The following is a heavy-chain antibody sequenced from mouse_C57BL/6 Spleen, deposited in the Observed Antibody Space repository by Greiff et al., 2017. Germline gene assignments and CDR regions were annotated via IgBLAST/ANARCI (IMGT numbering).Heavy chain of an antibody. V-gene: IGHV1-52*01. CDR2: IDPSDSET. Sequence: QVQLQQPGAELVRPGSSVKLSCKASGYTFTSYWMHWVQQRPIQGLEWIGNIDPSDSETHYNQKFKDKATLTVDKSSSTAYMQLSSLTSEDSAVYYCARSYSNYGDYYAMDYWGQGTSVTVSS. D-gene: IGHD2-5*01. CDR3: ARSYSNYGDYYAMDY. CDR1: GYTFTSYW. J-gene: IGHJ4*01.